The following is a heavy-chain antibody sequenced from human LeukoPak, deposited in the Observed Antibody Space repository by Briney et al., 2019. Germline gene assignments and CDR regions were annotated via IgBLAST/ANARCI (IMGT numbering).Heavy chain of an antibody. CDR2: IYYSGST. V-gene: IGHV4-39*07. J-gene: IGHJ4*02. Sequence: SETLSLTCTVSGVSISSSSYYWGWIRQPPGKGLEWIGSIYYSGSTYYNPSLKSRVTISVDTSKNQFSLKLSSVTAADTAVYYCARRMYYDFWSGQINFDYWGQGTLVTVSS. CDR3: ARRMYYDFWSGQINFDY. D-gene: IGHD3-3*01. CDR1: GVSISSSSYY.